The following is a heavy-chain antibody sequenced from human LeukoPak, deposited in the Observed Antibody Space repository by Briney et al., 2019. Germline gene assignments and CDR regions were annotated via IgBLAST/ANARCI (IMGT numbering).Heavy chain of an antibody. CDR1: GGSISSGGYY. CDR3: ARARTDAFDI. CDR2: IYYSGST. J-gene: IGHJ3*02. V-gene: IGHV4-31*03. Sequence: SQTLSLTCTVSGGSISSGGYYWSWIRQHPGKGLEWIGHIYYSGSTYYSPSLKSRVTISVDTSKNQFSLKLSSVTAADTAVYYCARARTDAFDIWGQGTMVTVSS.